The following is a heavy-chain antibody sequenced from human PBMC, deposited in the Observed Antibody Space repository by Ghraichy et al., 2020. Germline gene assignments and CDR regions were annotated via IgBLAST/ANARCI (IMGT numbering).Heavy chain of an antibody. J-gene: IGHJ4*02. Sequence: GGSLRLSCAASGFTFSSYGMHWVRQAPGKGLEWVAVISYDGSNKYYADSVKGRFTISRDNSKNTLYLQMNSLRAEDTAVYYCAKVRYSGYDYWYYFDYWGQGTLVTVSS. D-gene: IGHD5-12*01. CDR3: AKVRYSGYDYWYYFDY. V-gene: IGHV3-30*18. CDR2: ISYDGSNK. CDR1: GFTFSSYG.